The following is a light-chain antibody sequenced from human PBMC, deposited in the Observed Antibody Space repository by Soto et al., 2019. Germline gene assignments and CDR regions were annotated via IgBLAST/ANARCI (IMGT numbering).Light chain of an antibody. Sequence: DIQMTQSPSSELASVGDRVNITCRASQGISSWLAWYQQKPGKAPNLLIYAASSFRSGVPSRITARGSGTDFTLTISSLQPEDFSTYYCQQTNSFPRTFGQGTKVEIK. CDR3: QQTNSFPRT. V-gene: IGKV1-12*01. J-gene: IGKJ2*01. CDR1: QGISSW. CDR2: AAS.